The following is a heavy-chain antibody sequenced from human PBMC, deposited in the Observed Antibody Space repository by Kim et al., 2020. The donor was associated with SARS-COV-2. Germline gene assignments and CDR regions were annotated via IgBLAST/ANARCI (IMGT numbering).Heavy chain of an antibody. Sequence: SETLSLTCAVYGGSFSGYYWSWIRQPPGKGLEWIGEINHSGSTNYNPSLKSRVTISVDTSKNQFSLKLSSVTAADTAVYYCARAYGDPAFDYWGQGTLVTVSS. CDR1: GGSFSGYY. J-gene: IGHJ4*02. CDR3: ARAYGDPAFDY. D-gene: IGHD4-17*01. CDR2: INHSGST. V-gene: IGHV4-34*01.